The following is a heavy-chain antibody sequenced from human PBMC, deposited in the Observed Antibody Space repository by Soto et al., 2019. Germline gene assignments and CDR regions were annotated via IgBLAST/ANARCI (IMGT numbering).Heavy chain of an antibody. Sequence: ASVKVSCKASGYTFTSYAMHWVRQAPGQRLEWMGWINAGNGNTKYSQKFQGRVTITRDTSASTAYMELSSLRSEDTAVYYCARSTNEYYYDSRVPSGRWGQGTLVTVSS. CDR1: GYTFTSYA. CDR2: INAGNGNT. D-gene: IGHD3-22*01. J-gene: IGHJ1*01. CDR3: ARSTNEYYYDSRVPSGR. V-gene: IGHV1-3*01.